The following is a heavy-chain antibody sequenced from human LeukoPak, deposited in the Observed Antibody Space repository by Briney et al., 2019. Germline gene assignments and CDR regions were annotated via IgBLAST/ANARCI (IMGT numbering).Heavy chain of an antibody. CDR1: GFTFSSYW. V-gene: IGHV3-74*01. CDR2: INSDGSST. CDR3: ARDRVVVPAAEPGDWFDP. Sequence: GGSLRLSCAASGFTFSSYWMHWVRQAPGKGLVGVSRINSDGSSTSYADSVKGRFTISRDNAKNTLYLQMNSLRAKDTAVYYCARDRVVVPAAEPGDWFDPWGQGTLVTVSS. J-gene: IGHJ5*02. D-gene: IGHD2-2*01.